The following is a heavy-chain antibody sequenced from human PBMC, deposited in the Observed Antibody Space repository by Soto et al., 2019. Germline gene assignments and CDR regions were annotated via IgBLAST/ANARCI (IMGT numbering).Heavy chain of an antibody. CDR1: GDSISGGGHY. V-gene: IGHV4-31*03. CDR2: IHHSGST. CDR3: AGGPGKVPAVLNGFDP. Sequence: QVQLQESGPGLVRPSQTLSLTCTVSGDSISGGGHYWSWIRQYPGKGLEWIGYIHHSGSTYNNPSLRRRVTISVNTSKNQFSLKLTSVTAADTAVYFCAGGPGKVPAVLNGFDPWGQGTLVTVSS. D-gene: IGHD2-2*01. J-gene: IGHJ5*02.